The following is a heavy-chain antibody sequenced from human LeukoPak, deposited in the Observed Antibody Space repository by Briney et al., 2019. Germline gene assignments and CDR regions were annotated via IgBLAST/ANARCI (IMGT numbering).Heavy chain of an antibody. V-gene: IGHV4-59*08. J-gene: IGHJ5*02. CDR1: GGSISIYY. D-gene: IGHD4-23*01. CDR3: ARQITTVVENWFDP. Sequence: PSETLSLTCTVSGGSISIYYWSWIRQPPGKGLEWIGYIYYSGSTNYNPSLKSRVTISVDTSKNQFSLKLSSVTAADTAVYYCARQITTVVENWFDPWGQGTLVTVSS. CDR2: IYYSGST.